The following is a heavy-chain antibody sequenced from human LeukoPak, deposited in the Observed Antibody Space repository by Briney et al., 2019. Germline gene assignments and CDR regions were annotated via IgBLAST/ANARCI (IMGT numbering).Heavy chain of an antibody. Sequence: SETLSLTCTVSGGSISSSTYYWGWIRQPPGKGLEWIGEINHSGSTNYNPSLKSRATMSIDTTKNQFSLKLRSVTAADTAVYFCARAGIAGSPSGYWGQGTLVTVSS. CDR3: ARAGIAGSPSGY. CDR2: INHSGST. J-gene: IGHJ4*02. V-gene: IGHV4-39*07. D-gene: IGHD6-13*01. CDR1: GGSISSSTYY.